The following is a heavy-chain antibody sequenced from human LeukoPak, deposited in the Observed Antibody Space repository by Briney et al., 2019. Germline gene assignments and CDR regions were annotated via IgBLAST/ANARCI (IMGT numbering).Heavy chain of an antibody. Sequence: PSQTLSPTSTVSGGSISSGSYYWSWIRQPAGKGLEGIGRIYTSGSTNYNPSLKTRVTISVDTSKNQCSLKLSSVTAAETAVYYCASIDTAMVDNYYYGMDVWGQGTTVTVSS. V-gene: IGHV4-61*02. CDR3: ASIDTAMVDNYYYGMDV. D-gene: IGHD5-18*01. CDR1: GGSISSGSYY. CDR2: IYTSGST. J-gene: IGHJ6*02.